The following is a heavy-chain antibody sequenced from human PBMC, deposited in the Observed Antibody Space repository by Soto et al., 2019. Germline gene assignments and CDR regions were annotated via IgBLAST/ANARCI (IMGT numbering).Heavy chain of an antibody. D-gene: IGHD2-8*01. V-gene: IGHV3-23*01. CDR2: ITTSGGNT. CDR3: AGRYCTNGVCYTNYYYYIDV. J-gene: IGHJ6*03. Sequence: EVQLLESGGGLVQPGGSLRLSCAASGFTFSTYAMSWVRQAPGKGLDWVSTITTSGGNTYYADSVQGRFTISRDNSKNPLYLQMNSLRAEDTAVYYCAGRYCTNGVCYTNYYYYIDVWGKGTTVTVSS. CDR1: GFTFSTYA.